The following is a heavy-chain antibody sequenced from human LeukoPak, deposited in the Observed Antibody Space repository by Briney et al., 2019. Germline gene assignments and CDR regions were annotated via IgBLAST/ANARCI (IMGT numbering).Heavy chain of an antibody. CDR1: GYTFTSYG. CDR2: ISAYNGNT. CDR3: AKDKREYYYDSSGYCFDY. J-gene: IGHJ4*02. D-gene: IGHD3-22*01. Sequence: ASVKVSCKASGYTFTSYGISWVRQAPGQGLEWMGWISAYNGNTNYAQKLQGRVTMTTDTSTSTAYMELRSLRSDDTAVYYCAKDKREYYYDSSGYCFDYWGQGTLVTVSS. V-gene: IGHV1-18*01.